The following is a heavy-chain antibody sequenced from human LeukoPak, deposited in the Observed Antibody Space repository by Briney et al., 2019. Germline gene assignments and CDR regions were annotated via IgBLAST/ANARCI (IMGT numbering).Heavy chain of an antibody. CDR2: ISGSSSTI. V-gene: IGHV3-48*01. Sequence: GGSLRLSCAASGFTFSSYSMNWVRQAPGKGLEWVSYISGSSSTIYYADSVKGRFTISRDNAKNSLYLQMNSLRAEDTAVYYCARDPSYSSSWYVPSGFDYWGQGTLVTVSS. J-gene: IGHJ4*02. D-gene: IGHD6-13*01. CDR3: ARDPSYSSSWYVPSGFDY. CDR1: GFTFSSYS.